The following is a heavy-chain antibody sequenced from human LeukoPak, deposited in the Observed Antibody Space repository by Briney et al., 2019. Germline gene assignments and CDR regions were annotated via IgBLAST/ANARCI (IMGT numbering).Heavy chain of an antibody. CDR3: ARQGGYSGYDLGY. J-gene: IGHJ4*02. Sequence: GGSLGPSCAASWFTVITNDMTWVRQAPGEGLEGGSYISSSGSTIYYADSVKGRFTFSRVNATDSLYLQINIRRGEGTDVYYCARQGGYSGYDLGYWGQGTLVTVSS. CDR2: ISSSGSTI. D-gene: IGHD5-12*01. CDR1: WFTVITND. V-gene: IGHV3-48*03.